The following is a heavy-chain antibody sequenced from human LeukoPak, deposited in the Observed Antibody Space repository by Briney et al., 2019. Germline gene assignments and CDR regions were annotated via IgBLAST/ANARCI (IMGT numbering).Heavy chain of an antibody. CDR2: ITASDGNT. CDR1: GFMFSSNW. J-gene: IGHJ4*02. CDR3: AKDGGLWVSAHWGDS. Sequence: GGSLRLSCAASGFMFSSNWMSWVRLAPGKGLEWVSTITASDGNTYYADSVKGRFIVSRDNSKNTLFLQMNSLRAEDTAVYYCAKDGGLWVSAHWGDSWGRGTLVTVSS. V-gene: IGHV3-23*01. D-gene: IGHD7-27*01.